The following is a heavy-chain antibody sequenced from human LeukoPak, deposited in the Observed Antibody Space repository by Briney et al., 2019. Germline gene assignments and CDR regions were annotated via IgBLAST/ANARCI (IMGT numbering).Heavy chain of an antibody. CDR2: ISDTGNT. CDR3: AKAPVTTCRGAFCYPFDY. V-gene: IGHV3-23*01. CDR1: EFTFSNYA. D-gene: IGHD2-15*01. Sequence: PGGSLRLSCAASEFTFSNYAMSWVRQAPGKGLEWVSAISDTGNTYHADSVKGRFTISRDSSKNTLFLQMNRLRPEDAAVYYCAKAPVTTCRGAFCYPFDYWGLGTLVTVSS. J-gene: IGHJ4*02.